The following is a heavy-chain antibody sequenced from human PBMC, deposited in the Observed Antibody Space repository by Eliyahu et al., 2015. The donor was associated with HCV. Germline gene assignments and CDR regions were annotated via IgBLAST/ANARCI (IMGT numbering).Heavy chain of an antibody. V-gene: IGHV4-34*01. CDR3: AREPRKIPGYSSSWYRPHAFDI. Sequence: QVHLQQWGAGLLKPSETLSLTCAVYGGSFSGYYWSWIRQPPGKGLEWIGEINHSGSTNYNPSLKSRVTISVDTSKNQFSLKLSSVTAADTAVYYCAREPRKIPGYSSSWYRPHAFDIWGQGTMVTVSS. J-gene: IGHJ3*02. CDR1: GGSFSGYY. D-gene: IGHD6-13*01. CDR2: INHSGST.